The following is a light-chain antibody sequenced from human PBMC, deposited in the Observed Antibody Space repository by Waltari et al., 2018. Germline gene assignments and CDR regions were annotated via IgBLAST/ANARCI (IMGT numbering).Light chain of an antibody. CDR1: SGSLSTTSY. J-gene: IGLJ3*02. V-gene: IGLV8-61*01. CDR3: ALYMGSGIWV. Sequence: QTVVTQEPSLSVSPGGTVTLTCALSSGSLSTTSYATCYQQPPGQAPRTLVYKANARSSGVPDRFSGSILGNTAALTITGAQADDESDYYCALYMGSGIWVFGGGTRLTVL. CDR2: KAN.